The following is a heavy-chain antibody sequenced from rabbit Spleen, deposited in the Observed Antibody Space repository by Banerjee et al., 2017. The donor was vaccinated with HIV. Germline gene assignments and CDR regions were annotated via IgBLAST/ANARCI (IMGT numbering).Heavy chain of an antibody. CDR3: ARDTSSSFSSYGMDL. J-gene: IGHJ6*01. Sequence: QEQLKESGGGLVQPGGSLKLSCKASGFTLSSYYMNWVRQAPGKGLEWIGYIDPVFGITYYATWAKGRFTCSKTSSTTVTLQMTRLTAADMATYFCARDTSSSFSSYGMDLWGPGTLVTVS. CDR2: IDPVFGIT. D-gene: IGHD1-1*01. CDR1: GFTLSSYYM. V-gene: IGHV1S45*01.